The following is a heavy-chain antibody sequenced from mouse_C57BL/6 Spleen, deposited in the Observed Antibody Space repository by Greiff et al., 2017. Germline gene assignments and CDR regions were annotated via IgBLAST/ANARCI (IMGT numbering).Heavy chain of an antibody. CDR2: IYPSDSET. Sequence: QVHVKQPGAELVRPGSSVKLSCKASGYTFTSYWMDWVKQRPGQGLEWIGNIYPSDSETHYNQKFKDKATLTVDKSSSTAYMQLSSLTSEDSAVYYCARRESSYHYFDYWGQGTTLTVSS. CDR1: GYTFTSYW. J-gene: IGHJ2*01. CDR3: ARRESSYHYFDY. D-gene: IGHD1-1*01. V-gene: IGHV1-61*01.